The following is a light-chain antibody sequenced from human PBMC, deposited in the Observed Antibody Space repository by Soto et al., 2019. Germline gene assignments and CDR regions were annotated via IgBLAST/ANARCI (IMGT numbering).Light chain of an antibody. CDR1: SSNIGSNT. CDR3: AAWDDSLNAHYV. Sequence: QPVLTQPPSASGTPGQRVTISCSGSSSNIGSNTVNWYQQLPGTAPKLLIYSNNQRPSGVPDRFSGSKSGTSASLAISGLQSEDEADYYCAAWDDSLNAHYVFGTGTQLTVL. CDR2: SNN. V-gene: IGLV1-44*01. J-gene: IGLJ1*01.